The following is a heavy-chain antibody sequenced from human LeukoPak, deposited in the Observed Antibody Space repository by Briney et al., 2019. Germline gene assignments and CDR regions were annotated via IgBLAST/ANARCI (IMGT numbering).Heavy chain of an antibody. Sequence: SSETLSLTCAVYGGSFSGYYWSWIRQPPGKGLEWIGEINHSGSTNYNPSLKSRVTISVDTSKNQFSLKLSSVTAADTAVYYCARADTIFGVVITVDYWGQGTLVTVSS. CDR3: ARADTIFGVVITVDY. V-gene: IGHV4-34*01. CDR2: INHSGST. J-gene: IGHJ4*02. CDR1: GGSFSGYY. D-gene: IGHD3-3*01.